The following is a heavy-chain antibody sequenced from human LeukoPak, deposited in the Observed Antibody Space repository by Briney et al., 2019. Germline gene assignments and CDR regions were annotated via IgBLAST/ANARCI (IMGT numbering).Heavy chain of an antibody. CDR2: IIPIFGTA. J-gene: IGHJ6*03. CDR1: GGTFSSYA. CDR3: AREDIVVVPAALGYMDV. V-gene: IGHV1-69*05. D-gene: IGHD2-2*01. Sequence: SVKVSCKASGGTFSSYAISWVRQAPGQGLEWMGGIIPIFGTANYAQKFQGRVTITTDESTSTAYMELSSLRSEDTAVYYCAREDIVVVPAALGYMDVWGKGATVTVSS.